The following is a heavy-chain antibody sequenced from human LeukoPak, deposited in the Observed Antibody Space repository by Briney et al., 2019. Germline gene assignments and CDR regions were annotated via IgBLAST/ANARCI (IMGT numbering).Heavy chain of an antibody. CDR1: GYTFTYRY. Sequence: GASVKVSCKASGYTFTYRYLHWVRQAPGQGLEWMGGIIPIFGTANYAQKFQGRVTITADESTSTAYMELSSLRSEDTAVYYCARDRYGSGAAFFDYWGQGTLVTVSS. V-gene: IGHV1-69*13. D-gene: IGHD3-10*01. CDR2: IIPIFGTA. J-gene: IGHJ4*02. CDR3: ARDRYGSGAAFFDY.